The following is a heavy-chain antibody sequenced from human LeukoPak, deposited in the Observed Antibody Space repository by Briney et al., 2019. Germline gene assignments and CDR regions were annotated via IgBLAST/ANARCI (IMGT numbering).Heavy chain of an antibody. V-gene: IGHV3-23*01. CDR1: GFTFSSHA. CDR2: ISNSGGGT. J-gene: IGHJ4*02. CDR3: AKDPSPSIAAAGTEPYFDY. D-gene: IGHD6-13*01. Sequence: GGSLRLSCAASGFTFSSHAMSWVRQGPGKGLEWLSAISNSGGGTWYADSVKGRFIISRDNSMNTLYLQMNGLGAEDTAVYYCAKDPSPSIAAAGTEPYFDYWGQGTLVTVSS.